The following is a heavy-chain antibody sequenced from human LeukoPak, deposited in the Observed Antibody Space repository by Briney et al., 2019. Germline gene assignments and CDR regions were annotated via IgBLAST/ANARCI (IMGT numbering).Heavy chain of an antibody. CDR2: IWYDGTNK. CDR1: GFDFSSND. D-gene: IGHD3/OR15-3a*01. V-gene: IGHV3-33*01. Sequence: QPGRSLRLSCAASGFDFSSNDMHWVRQVPGKGLDWVAFIWYDGTNKNYADSVKGRFAVSRDNSKNTLYLQMNSLRVEDTAIYYCARAGDSQTAAAVRPVWTYYYYMDVWGKGTTVAVSS. J-gene: IGHJ6*03. CDR3: ARAGDSQTAAAVRPVWTYYYYMDV.